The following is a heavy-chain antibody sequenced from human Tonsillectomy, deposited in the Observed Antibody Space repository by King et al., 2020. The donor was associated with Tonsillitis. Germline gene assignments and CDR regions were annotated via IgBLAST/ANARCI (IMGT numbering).Heavy chain of an antibody. D-gene: IGHD5-12*01. CDR2: ISGGGDRT. V-gene: IGHV3-23*01. CDR1: GSTFSSYT. CDR3: TKDLGSAYDDY. Sequence: VQLLESGGGLVQPGGSLRLSCAASGSTFSSYTMIWVRQSPGKGLEWVSAISGGGDRTYYADSVRGRFTISRDNSKNSLYLQMNSLRAEYMALYYCTKDLGSAYDDYWGQGTLVTVSS. J-gene: IGHJ4*02.